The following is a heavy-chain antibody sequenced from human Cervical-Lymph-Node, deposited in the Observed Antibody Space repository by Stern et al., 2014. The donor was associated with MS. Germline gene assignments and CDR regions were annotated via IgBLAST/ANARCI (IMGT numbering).Heavy chain of an antibody. J-gene: IGHJ3*02. CDR2: TLWDDAK. Sequence: ESGPTLVQPTNTLTLTCTFSGFSLSTSGVGVGWIRQPPGNALEWLARTLWDDAKPYRSSLKKRLTVTKDTPKNQGVLTMTNMDPVDTGTYYWAHLKFVNTVTTDAFDIWGQGTMVTVSS. D-gene: IGHD4-17*01. CDR1: GFSLSTSGVG. V-gene: IGHV2-5*02. CDR3: AHLKFVNTVTTDAFDI.